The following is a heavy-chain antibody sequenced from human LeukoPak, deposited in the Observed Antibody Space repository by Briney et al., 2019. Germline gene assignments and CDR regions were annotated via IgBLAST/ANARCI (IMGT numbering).Heavy chain of an antibody. CDR1: GGSISSYY. CDR2: IYYSGST. Sequence: SETLSLTCTVSGGSISSYYWSWIRQPPGKGLEWIGYIYYSGSTNYNPSLKSRVTISVDTSKNQFSLKLSSVTAADTAVYYCARGAGFPPDYWGQGTLVTVSS. V-gene: IGHV4-59*01. D-gene: IGHD6-19*01. J-gene: IGHJ4*02. CDR3: ARGAGFPPDY.